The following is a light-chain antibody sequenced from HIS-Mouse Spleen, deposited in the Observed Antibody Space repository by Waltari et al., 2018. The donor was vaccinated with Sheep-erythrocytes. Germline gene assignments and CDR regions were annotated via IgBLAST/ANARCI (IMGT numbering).Light chain of an antibody. CDR2: DVS. CDR1: SSAVGVYTY. J-gene: IGLJ1*01. CDR3: CSYAGSYTYV. V-gene: IGLV2-11*01. Sequence: QSALTQPRSVSGSPGQSATIPCTGTSSAVGVYTYFSLYQQHPGKAPKLMIYDVSKRPSGVPDRFSGSKSGNTASLTISGLQAEDEADYYCCSYAGSYTYVFGTGTKVTVL.